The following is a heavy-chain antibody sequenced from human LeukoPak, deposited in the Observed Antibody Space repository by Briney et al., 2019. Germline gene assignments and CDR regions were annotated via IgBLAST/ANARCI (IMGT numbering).Heavy chain of an antibody. Sequence: ASVKVSCKASGYTFTGYYMHWVRQAPGQGLEWMGWINPNSGGTNYAQKFQGRVTMTRDTSISTAYMELSRLRSDDTAVYYCARGSYSSGWYGAFFDHWGQGTLVTVSS. D-gene: IGHD6-19*01. J-gene: IGHJ4*02. CDR1: GYTFTGYY. CDR2: INPNSGGT. CDR3: ARGSYSSGWYGAFFDH. V-gene: IGHV1-2*02.